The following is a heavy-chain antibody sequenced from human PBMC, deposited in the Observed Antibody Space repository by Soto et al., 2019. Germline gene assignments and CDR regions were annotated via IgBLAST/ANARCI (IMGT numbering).Heavy chain of an antibody. V-gene: IGHV1-2*02. CDR3: GSPRSGPSPDVGH. J-gene: IGHJ4*01. CDR2: INPNSGDT. Sequence: EASVKFSCKASVFSVDTTYCIHWVRRAPGQGLEWMGSINPNSGDTNYAQNFQGRVTMTRDTSISTAYMEVSSLTSDDTAVYYCGSPRSGPSPDVGHWGHGTVVTVSS. D-gene: IGHD2-15*01. CDR1: VFSVDTTYC.